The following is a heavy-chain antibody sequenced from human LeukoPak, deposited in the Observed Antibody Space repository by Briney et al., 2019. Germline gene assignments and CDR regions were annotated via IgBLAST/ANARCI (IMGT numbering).Heavy chain of an antibody. J-gene: IGHJ3*02. CDR2: ISSSGSTI. V-gene: IGHV3-48*04. CDR3: AREDFTDYYDSSGYYLGARAFDI. CDR1: GFTFSSYS. Sequence: GGSLRLSCAASGFTFSSYSMNWVRQAPGKGLEWVPYISSSGSTIYYADSVKGRFTISRDNAKNSLYLQMNSLRAEDTAVYYCAREDFTDYYDSSGYYLGARAFDIWGQGTMVTVSS. D-gene: IGHD3-22*01.